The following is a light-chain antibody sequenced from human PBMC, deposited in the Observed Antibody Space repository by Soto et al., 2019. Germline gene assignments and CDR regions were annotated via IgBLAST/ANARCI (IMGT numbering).Light chain of an antibody. CDR1: QSISSC. CDR2: AAS. V-gene: IGKV1-39*01. J-gene: IGKJ5*01. Sequence: DIQMTQSPSSLSASVGDRVTITCRASQSISSCLNWYQQKPGRAPKLLINAASNLQNGVPSRFSGSGSGTDFTLTIGSLQPEDFGAYYCQQSYSTPPTFGQGTRLEIK. CDR3: QQSYSTPPT.